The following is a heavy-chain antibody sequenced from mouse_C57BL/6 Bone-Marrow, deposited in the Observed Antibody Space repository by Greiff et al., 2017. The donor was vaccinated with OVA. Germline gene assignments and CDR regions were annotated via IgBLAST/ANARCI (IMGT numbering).Heavy chain of an antibody. J-gene: IGHJ4*01. CDR2: IWSDGST. V-gene: IGHV2-6-1*01. CDR1: GFSLTSYG. CDR3: ARHYYGNYYAMDY. D-gene: IGHD1-1*01. Sequence: VMLVASGPGLVAPSQSLSITCTVSGFSLTSYGVHWVRQPPGKGLEWLVVIWSDGSTTYNSALKSRLSISKDNSKSQVFLKMNSLQTDDTAMYYCARHYYGNYYAMDYWGQGTSVTVSS.